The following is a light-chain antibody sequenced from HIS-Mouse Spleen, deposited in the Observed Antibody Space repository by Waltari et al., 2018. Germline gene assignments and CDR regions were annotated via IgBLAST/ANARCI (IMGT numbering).Light chain of an antibody. V-gene: IGLV1-44*01. Sequence: QSVLTQPPSASGTPGQRVTISWSGSSSNIGSNTVNWYQQLPGTAPKLLTYSNNQRPSGVPDRFSGSKSGTSASLAISGLQSEDEADYYCAAWDDSLNGVVFGGGTKLTVL. J-gene: IGLJ2*01. CDR1: SSNIGSNT. CDR3: AAWDDSLNGVV. CDR2: SNN.